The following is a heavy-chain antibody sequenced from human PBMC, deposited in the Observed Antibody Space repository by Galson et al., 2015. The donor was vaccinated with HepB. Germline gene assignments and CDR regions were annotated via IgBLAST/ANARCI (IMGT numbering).Heavy chain of an antibody. CDR1: GDSVSSNSAA. CDR2: TYYRSKWYN. D-gene: IGHD1-1*01. CDR3: ARFFTTGTTGWFDP. Sequence: CAISGDSVSSNSAAWNWIRQSPSRGLEWLGRTYYRSKWYNDYAVSVKSRITINPDTSKNQFSLQLNSVTPEDTAVYYCARFFTTGTTGWFDPWGQGTLVTVSS. J-gene: IGHJ5*02. V-gene: IGHV6-1*01.